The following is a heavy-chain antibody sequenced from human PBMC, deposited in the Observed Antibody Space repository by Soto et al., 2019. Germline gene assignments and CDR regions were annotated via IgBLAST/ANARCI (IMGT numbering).Heavy chain of an antibody. CDR1: GYTFTGYY. V-gene: IGHV1-2*04. CDR3: ARDGLCSGGSCYSPDTAMVHNYYYGMDV. CDR2: INPNSGGT. Sequence: ASVKVSCKASGYTFTGYYMHWVRQAPGQGLEWMGWINPNSGGTNYAQKFQGWVTMTRDTSISTAYMELSRLRSDDTAVYYCARDGLCSGGSCYSPDTAMVHNYYYGMDVWGQGTTVTVS. J-gene: IGHJ6*02. D-gene: IGHD2-15*01.